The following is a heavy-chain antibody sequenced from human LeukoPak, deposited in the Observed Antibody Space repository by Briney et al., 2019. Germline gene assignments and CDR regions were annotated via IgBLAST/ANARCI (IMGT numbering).Heavy chain of an antibody. D-gene: IGHD1-26*01. CDR1: GFSVSSYG. CDR3: ARDHEGALATCSFEY. CDR2: MWYDGDNQ. V-gene: IGHV3-33*01. J-gene: IGHJ4*02. Sequence: GGSLRLSCAASGFSVSSYGMHWVRQAPGKGLEWVAVMWYDGDNQYYTDSVKGRFTISRDDSANTVSLQMDSLRAEDTSIYYCARDHEGALATCSFEYWGQGIRVTVSS.